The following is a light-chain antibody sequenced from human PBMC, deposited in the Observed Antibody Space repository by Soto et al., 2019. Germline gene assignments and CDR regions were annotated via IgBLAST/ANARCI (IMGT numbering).Light chain of an antibody. J-gene: IGLJ2*01. CDR3: QSFDSDNEV. CDR2: EGN. Sequence: NFMLTQPHSVSESPGKTVTISCTGSSGSIASNYVQWYQQRPGSAPASVIYEGNHRRSGVPDRFSGSIDISSNSASLTISGLKTEDEADYYCQSFDSDNEVFGGGTKLTVL. CDR1: SGSIASNY. V-gene: IGLV6-57*02.